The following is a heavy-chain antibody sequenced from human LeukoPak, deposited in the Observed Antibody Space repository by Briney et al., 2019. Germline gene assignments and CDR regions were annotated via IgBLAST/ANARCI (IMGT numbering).Heavy chain of an antibody. V-gene: IGHV3-21*01. CDR3: ARGEYYYDSSGYSYYFDY. CDR1: GFTFSSYS. J-gene: IGHJ4*02. Sequence: PGGSLRLSCAASGFTFSSYSMNWVRQAPGKGLEWVSSISSSSSYIYYADSVKGRFTISRDNAKNSLYLQMNSLRAEDTAVYYCARGEYYYDSSGYSYYFDYWGQRTLVTVSS. CDR2: ISSSSSYI. D-gene: IGHD3-22*01.